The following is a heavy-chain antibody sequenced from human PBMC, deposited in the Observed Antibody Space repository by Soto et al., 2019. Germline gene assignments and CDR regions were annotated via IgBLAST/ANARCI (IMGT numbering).Heavy chain of an antibody. V-gene: IGHV1-69*01. CDR2: IIPIFGTA. CDR3: ARDLRGTPAAAGSYHYYYGMDV. Sequence: QVQLVQSGAEVKKPGSSVKVSCKASGGTFSSYAISWVRQAPGQGLEWIGGIIPIFGTANYAQKVQGRVTITADDTTSTADMELSSLRSEDTAVYYCARDLRGTPAAAGSYHYYYGMDVWGQGTTVTVS. CDR1: GGTFSSYA. J-gene: IGHJ6*02. D-gene: IGHD6-13*01.